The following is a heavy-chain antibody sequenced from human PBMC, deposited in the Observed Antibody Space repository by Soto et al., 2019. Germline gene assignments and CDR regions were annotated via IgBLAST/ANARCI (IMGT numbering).Heavy chain of an antibody. J-gene: IGHJ6*03. CDR1: GDSFNDYY. CDR2: INPNGGVT. Sequence: QVQLVQSGAEVRKPGASVTVSCRSSGDSFNDYYIHWVRQAPGQGFEWMGWINPNGGVTKYAQKFQGWVSMTRDTSIRTCYMQLSRLRSDHTAVYYCARESGGATATLDYYYFYMDVWGTGTTVTVSS. CDR3: ARESGGATATLDYYYFYMDV. D-gene: IGHD5-12*01. V-gene: IGHV1-2*04.